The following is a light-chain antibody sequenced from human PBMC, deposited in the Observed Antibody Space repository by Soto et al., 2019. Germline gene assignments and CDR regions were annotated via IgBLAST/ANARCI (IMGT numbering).Light chain of an antibody. CDR1: SSDVGGYNY. Sequence: QSVLTQPASVSGSPGQSITISRTGTSSDVGGYNYVSRYQQHPGKAPKLMIYEVSNRPSGVSNRFSGSKSGNTASLTISGLQAEDEADYYCSSYTSSSLYVFGTGTKVTVL. CDR3: SSYTSSSLYV. J-gene: IGLJ1*01. V-gene: IGLV2-14*01. CDR2: EVS.